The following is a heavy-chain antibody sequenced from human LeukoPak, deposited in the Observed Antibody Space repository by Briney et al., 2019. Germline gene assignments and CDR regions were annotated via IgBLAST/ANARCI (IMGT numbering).Heavy chain of an antibody. J-gene: IGHJ4*02. CDR1: GFTFSSYG. Sequence: GGSLRPSCAASGFTFSSYGMHWVRQAPGKGLEWVAVIWYDGSNKYYADSVKGRFTISRDNSKNTLYLQMNSLRAEDTAVYYCARDGEYYDSSGYYYQFDYWGQGTLVTVSS. V-gene: IGHV3-33*01. CDR3: ARDGEYYDSSGYYYQFDY. CDR2: IWYDGSNK. D-gene: IGHD3-22*01.